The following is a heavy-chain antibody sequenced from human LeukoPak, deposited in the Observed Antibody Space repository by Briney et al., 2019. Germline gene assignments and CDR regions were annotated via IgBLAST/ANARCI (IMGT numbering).Heavy chain of an antibody. D-gene: IGHD3-16*01. CDR3: ATDFMKGSGAYDN. CDR2: IIPISGIA. Sequence: SVKVSCKASGDTFSTYAISWVRQVPGQGLEWVGRIIPISGIAKSTQKLQGRVTFTADRPTSTAYMELSSLRSEDTAVYYCATDFMKGSGAYDNWGQGTLVTVSS. CDR1: GDTFSTYA. J-gene: IGHJ4*02. V-gene: IGHV1-69*04.